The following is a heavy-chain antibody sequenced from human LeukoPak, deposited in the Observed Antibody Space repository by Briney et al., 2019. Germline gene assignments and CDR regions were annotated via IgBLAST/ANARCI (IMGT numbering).Heavy chain of an antibody. Sequence: SETLSLTCAVYGGSFSGYYWSWIRQPPGKGLEWIGEINHSGSTNYNPSLKSRATISVDTSKNQFSLKLSSVTAADTAVYYCARDISYYYDSSGYYGYYYGMDVWGQGTTVTVSS. CDR3: ARDISYYYDSSGYYGYYYGMDV. CDR1: GGSFSGYY. CDR2: INHSGST. J-gene: IGHJ6*02. D-gene: IGHD3-22*01. V-gene: IGHV4-34*01.